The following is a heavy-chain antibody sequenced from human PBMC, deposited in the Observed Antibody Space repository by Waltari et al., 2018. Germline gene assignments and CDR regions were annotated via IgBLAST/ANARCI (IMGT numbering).Heavy chain of an antibody. J-gene: IGHJ4*02. CDR2: MSYDGFSK. CDR3: GREGGTSGYSGYLDT. V-gene: IGHV3-30*01. Sequence: QVQLVESGGGVVQLGRSLRLACAAPAFTYRTSIIHWVRQAPGKGLEWVAAMSYDGFSKYYADSVKGRFSIGRDDSQNTVYLQANSLTTEDTAVYYCGREGGTSGYSGYLDTWGQGTLVTVSS. D-gene: IGHD2-15*01. CDR1: AFTYRTSI.